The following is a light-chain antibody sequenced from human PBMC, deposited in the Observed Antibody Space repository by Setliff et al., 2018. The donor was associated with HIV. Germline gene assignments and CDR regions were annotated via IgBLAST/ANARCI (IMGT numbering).Light chain of an antibody. J-gene: IGLJ2*01. CDR3: CSYAGSATLV. CDR1: SGDVGAYNF. V-gene: IGLV2-23*02. CDR2: EVN. Sequence: QSALTQPASVSGSPGQSITISCTGTSGDVGAYNFVSWYQQHPGKVPKVMIYEVNKRPSGVSNRFSGSKSGNTASLTISGLQAEDKADYYCCSYAGSATLVFGGGTK.